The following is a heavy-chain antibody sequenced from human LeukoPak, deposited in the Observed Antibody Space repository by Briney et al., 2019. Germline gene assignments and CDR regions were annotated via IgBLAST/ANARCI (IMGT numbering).Heavy chain of an antibody. CDR2: ISYDGSNK. CDR3: AKSERYCSSTSCSYYFDY. CDR1: GFTFSSYG. V-gene: IGHV3-30*18. J-gene: IGHJ4*02. Sequence: GRSLRLSCAASGFTFSSYGMHWVRQAPGKGLEWVAVISYDGSNKYYADSVKGRFTISRDNSKNTLYLQMNSLRAEDMAVYYCAKSERYCSSTSCSYYFDYWGQGTLVTVSS. D-gene: IGHD2-2*01.